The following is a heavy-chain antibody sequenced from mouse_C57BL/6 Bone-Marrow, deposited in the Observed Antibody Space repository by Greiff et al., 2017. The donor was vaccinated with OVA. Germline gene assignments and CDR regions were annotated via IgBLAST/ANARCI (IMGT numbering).Heavy chain of an antibody. CDR1: GYTFTDYY. CDR2: INPNNGGT. J-gene: IGHJ2*01. Sequence: VQLQQSGPELVKPGASVKISCKASGYTFTDYYMNWVKQSHGKSLEWIGDINPNNGGTSYNQKFKGKATLTVDKSSSTAYMELRSLTSEDSAVYYCARLTGWDFDYWGQGTTLTVSS. V-gene: IGHV1-26*01. D-gene: IGHD2-13*01. CDR3: ARLTGWDFDY.